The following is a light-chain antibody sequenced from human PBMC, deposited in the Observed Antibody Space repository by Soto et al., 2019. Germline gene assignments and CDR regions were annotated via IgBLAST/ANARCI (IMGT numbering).Light chain of an antibody. J-gene: IGKJ5*01. CDR2: GAS. CDR1: QSISSY. Sequence: IQMTQSPSSLSSSVGDRVTITCRASQSISSYLNWYHQKPGKAPKLLSYGASSPQSGVPSRVSGSGSGTEFTLTISSLQPEDFETYYCQQSFSPSITFGQGTRLEIK. CDR3: QQSFSPSIT. V-gene: IGKV1-39*01.